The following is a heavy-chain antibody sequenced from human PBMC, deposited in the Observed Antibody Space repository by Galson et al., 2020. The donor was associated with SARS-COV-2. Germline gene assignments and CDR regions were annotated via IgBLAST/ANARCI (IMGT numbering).Heavy chain of an antibody. V-gene: IGHV3-33*06. Sequence: GGSLRLSCAASGFTFSSYGMHWVRQAPGKGLEWVAVIWYDGSNKYYADSVKGRFTISRDNSKNTLYLQMNSLRAEDTAVYYCAKVARPSNPYYYYYYMDVWGKGTTVTVSS. D-gene: IGHD4-4*01. CDR2: IWYDGSNK. CDR3: AKVARPSNPYYYYYYMDV. CDR1: GFTFSSYG. J-gene: IGHJ6*03.